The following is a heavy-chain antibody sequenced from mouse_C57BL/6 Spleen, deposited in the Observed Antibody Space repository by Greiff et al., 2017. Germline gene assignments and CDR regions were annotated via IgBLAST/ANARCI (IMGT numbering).Heavy chain of an antibody. CDR3: ARGMVTGTFAMDY. Sequence: QVQLKQSGAELVKPGASVKISCKASGYAFSSYWMNWVKQRPGKGLEWIGQIYPGDGDTNYNGKFKGKATLTADKSSSTAYMQLSSLTSEDSAVYFCARGMVTGTFAMDYWGQGTSVTVSS. V-gene: IGHV1-80*01. D-gene: IGHD4-1*01. CDR1: GYAFSSYW. J-gene: IGHJ4*01. CDR2: IYPGDGDT.